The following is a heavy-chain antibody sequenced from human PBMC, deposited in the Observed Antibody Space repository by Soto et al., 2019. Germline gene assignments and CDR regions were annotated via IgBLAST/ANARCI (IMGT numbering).Heavy chain of an antibody. CDR2: MNPNSGDT. Sequence: QVQLVQSGAEGKKPGASVKVSCKASGYTFTSYEINWVRQATGQGLEWMGWMNPNSGDTGSTQKFQGSITMTRDTSTSTAYLELRSLRFGDTAVYYCARVGLYGESLDYWGQGTLVIVSS. J-gene: IGHJ4*02. CDR3: ARVGLYGESLDY. V-gene: IGHV1-8*01. D-gene: IGHD4-17*01. CDR1: GYTFTSYE.